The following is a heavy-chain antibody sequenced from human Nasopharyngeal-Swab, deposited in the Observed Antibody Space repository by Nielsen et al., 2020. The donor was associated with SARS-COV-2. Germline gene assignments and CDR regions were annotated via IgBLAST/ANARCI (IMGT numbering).Heavy chain of an antibody. J-gene: IGHJ6*03. Sequence: SETLSLTCTVSGGSISSYYWSWIRQPPGKVLEWIGYIYYSGSTNYNPSLNSRVTISVDTSKNQFSLKLSSVTAADTAVYYCAIRPAAHYMDVWGKGTTVTVSS. V-gene: IGHV4-59*01. CDR3: AIRPAAHYMDV. CDR2: IYYSGST. CDR1: GGSISSYY. D-gene: IGHD2-2*01.